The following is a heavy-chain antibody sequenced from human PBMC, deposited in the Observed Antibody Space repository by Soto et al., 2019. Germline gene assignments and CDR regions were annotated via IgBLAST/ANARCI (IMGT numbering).Heavy chain of an antibody. CDR2: INPNSGGT. D-gene: IGHD2-15*01. J-gene: IGHJ6*02. CDR1: GYTFTGYY. Sequence: ASVKVSCKASGYTFTGYYMHWLRQAPGQGLEWMGWINPNSGGTNYAQKFQGWDTMTRDTSISTAYMELSRLRSDDTAVYYCARDRGVDYYYGMDVWGQGTTVTVSS. CDR3: ARDRGVDYYYGMDV. V-gene: IGHV1-2*04.